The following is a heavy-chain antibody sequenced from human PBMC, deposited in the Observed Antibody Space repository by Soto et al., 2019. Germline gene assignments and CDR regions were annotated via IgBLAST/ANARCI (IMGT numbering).Heavy chain of an antibody. CDR3: ARDGSTSCARGRCGPQNYYYYYMDV. J-gene: IGHJ6*03. Sequence: ASVKVSCKASGYTFTGYYMHWVRQAPGQGLEWMGWINPNSGGTNYAQKFQGWVTMTRDTSISTAYMELSRLRSDDTAVYYCARDGSTSCARGRCGPQNYYYYYMDVWGKGTTVTVSS. V-gene: IGHV1-2*04. CDR1: GYTFTGYY. CDR2: INPNSGGT. D-gene: IGHD2-2*01.